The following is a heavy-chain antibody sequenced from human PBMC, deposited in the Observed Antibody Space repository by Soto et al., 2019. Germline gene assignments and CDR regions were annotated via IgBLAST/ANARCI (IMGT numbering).Heavy chain of an antibody. Sequence: QITLKESGPTLVRPTQTITLTCSFSGFSLNTNGMGVGWIRQPPGKALEWLAFIYWDEDKRYSPSLKTRLTVTTDTSKHEVVLTLTNLDPLDTGTYYFAGWNYESGLDVWGQGTTVTVSS. CDR2: IYWDEDK. CDR1: GFSLNTNGMG. D-gene: IGHD1-7*01. V-gene: IGHV2-5*02. CDR3: AGWNYESGLDV. J-gene: IGHJ6*02.